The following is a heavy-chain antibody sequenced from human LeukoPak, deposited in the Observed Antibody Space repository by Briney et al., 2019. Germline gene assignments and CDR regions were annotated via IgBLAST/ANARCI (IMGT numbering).Heavy chain of an antibody. Sequence: GGSLRLSCAASGFTFSSYGMHWVRQASGKGLEWVGRIRSKANSYATAYAASVKGRFTISRDDSKNTAYLQMTSLKIEDTAVYYCTRRGLSDYYYGLDVWGQGTTVTVSS. D-gene: IGHD4/OR15-4a*01. CDR2: IRSKANSYAT. J-gene: IGHJ6*02. V-gene: IGHV3-73*01. CDR3: TRRGLSDYYYGLDV. CDR1: GFTFSSYG.